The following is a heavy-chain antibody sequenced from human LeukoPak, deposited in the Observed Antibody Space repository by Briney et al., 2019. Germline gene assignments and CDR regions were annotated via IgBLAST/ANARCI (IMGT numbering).Heavy chain of an antibody. V-gene: IGHV3-23*01. CDR2: ISISGTKT. CDR3: ANEIRPNDY. CDR1: EFDFSTHA. D-gene: IGHD4-17*01. Sequence: PGGSLRLSCAASEFDFSTHAMTWVRQAPGKGLEWVSAISISGTKTYYADSVKGRFTISRDNSKNTLYLQTYSLRAEDTAVYYCANEIRPNDYWGQGTLVTVSS. J-gene: IGHJ4*02.